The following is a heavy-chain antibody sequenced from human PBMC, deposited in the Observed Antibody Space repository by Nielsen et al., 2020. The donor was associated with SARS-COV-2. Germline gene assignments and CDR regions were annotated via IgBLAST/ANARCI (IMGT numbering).Heavy chain of an antibody. J-gene: IGHJ4*02. CDR1: GYTFTRNG. V-gene: IGHV1-46*01. D-gene: IGHD3-22*01. CDR2: INPTNGGT. Sequence: ASVKVSCKASGYTFTRNGITWVRQAPGQGLEWMGLINPTNGGTTYAQKFLGTVTMTRDTSTSTVYMELSSLRSDDTAVYYCARDSSGTYRRVDYWGQGTLVTVSS. CDR3: ARDSSGTYRRVDY.